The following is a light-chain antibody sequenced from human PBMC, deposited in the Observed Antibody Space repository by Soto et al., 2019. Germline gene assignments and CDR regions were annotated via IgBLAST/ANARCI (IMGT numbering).Light chain of an antibody. CDR2: AAS. CDR1: QSISSY. V-gene: IGKV1-39*01. Sequence: DIQMTQSPSSLSASVGDRVTITCRASQSISSYLNWYQQKPGKAPKLLIYAASSLQSGVPSRFSGSGSGTDFTLTISSLQPEDFATYYCQQSYSTSPLTPFGPVTLLEIK. J-gene: IGKJ5*01. CDR3: QQSYSTSPLTP.